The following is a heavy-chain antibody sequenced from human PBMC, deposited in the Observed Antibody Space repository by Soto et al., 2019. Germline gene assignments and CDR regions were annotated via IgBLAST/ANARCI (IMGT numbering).Heavy chain of an antibody. CDR1: GYTFTSYG. J-gene: IGHJ6*02. CDR3: ASNVDWNDGDYYGMDV. V-gene: IGHV1-18*01. D-gene: IGHD1-1*01. Sequence: ASVKVSCKASGYTFTSYGISWVRQAPGQGLEWMGWISAYNGNTNYAQKLQGRVTMTTDTSTSTAYMELGSLRSDDTAVYYCASNVDWNDGDYYGMDVWGQGTTVTVSS. CDR2: ISAYNGNT.